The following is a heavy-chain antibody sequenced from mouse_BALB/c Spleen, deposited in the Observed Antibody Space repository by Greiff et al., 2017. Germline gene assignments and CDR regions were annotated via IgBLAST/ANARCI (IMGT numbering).Heavy chain of an antibody. D-gene: IGHD1-1*01. CDR1: GFTFSSFG. CDR3: ARGLLRYFDY. Sequence: EVNVVESGGGLVQPGGSRKLSCAASGFTFSSFGMHWVRQAPEKGLEWVAYISSGSSTIYYADTVKGRFTISRDNPKNTLFLQMTSLRSEDTAMYYCARGLLRYFDYWGQGTTLTVSS. J-gene: IGHJ2*01. V-gene: IGHV5-17*02. CDR2: ISSGSSTI.